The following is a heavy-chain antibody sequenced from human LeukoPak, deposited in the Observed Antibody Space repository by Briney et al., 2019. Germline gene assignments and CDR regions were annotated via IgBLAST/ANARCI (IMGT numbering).Heavy chain of an antibody. CDR3: AKGAYDFWSGHYYYYYYMDV. CDR1: GFTFSDYY. Sequence: PGGSLRLSCAASGFTFSDYYMTWIRQAPGKGLEWVSYISSSGSTIYYADSVKGRFTISRDNAKNSLYLQMNSLRAEDTAVYYCAKGAYDFWSGHYYYYYYMDVWGKGTTVTVSS. D-gene: IGHD3-3*01. J-gene: IGHJ6*03. CDR2: ISSSGSTI. V-gene: IGHV3-11*04.